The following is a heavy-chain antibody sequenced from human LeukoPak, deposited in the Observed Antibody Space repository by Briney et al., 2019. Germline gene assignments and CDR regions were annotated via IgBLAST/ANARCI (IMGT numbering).Heavy chain of an antibody. CDR2: IYYSGST. J-gene: IGHJ4*02. Sequence: SETLSLTCTVSGGSISSGDYYWGWIRRPPGKGLEWIGYIYYSGSTYYNPSLKSRVTISVDTSKNQFSLKLSSVTAADTAVYYCARQTGDFDYWGQGTLVTVSS. CDR3: ARQTGDFDY. D-gene: IGHD7-27*01. V-gene: IGHV4-30-4*01. CDR1: GGSISSGDYY.